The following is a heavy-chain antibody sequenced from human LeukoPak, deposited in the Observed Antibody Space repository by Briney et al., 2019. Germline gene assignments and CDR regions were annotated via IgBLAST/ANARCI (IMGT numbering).Heavy chain of an antibody. V-gene: IGHV1-69*01. J-gene: IGHJ3*02. D-gene: IGHD2-2*01. CDR1: RGTFSSYA. CDR3: ARDPHCSSTSCSPGAFDI. CDR2: ISPIFGTA. Sequence: SVKVSCKASRGTFSSYAISWVRQAPGQGLEWMGGISPIFGTANYAQKFQGRVTITADESTSTAYMELSSLRSEDTAVYYCARDPHCSSTSCSPGAFDIWGQGTMVTVSS.